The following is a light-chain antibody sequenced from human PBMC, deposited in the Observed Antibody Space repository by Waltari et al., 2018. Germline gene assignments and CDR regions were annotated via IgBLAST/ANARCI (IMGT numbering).Light chain of an antibody. CDR1: QSVSSN. Sequence: VMTQSPVTLSVSPGEVVTLSCRASQSVSSNVAWYQHRPGQAPRLLIDDASTRASGIPARFRGSWSGTEFTLTISGLQSEDCALYYCQQYNDWYSFGQGTKLEIK. V-gene: IGKV3-15*01. CDR3: QQYNDWYS. CDR2: DAS. J-gene: IGKJ2*03.